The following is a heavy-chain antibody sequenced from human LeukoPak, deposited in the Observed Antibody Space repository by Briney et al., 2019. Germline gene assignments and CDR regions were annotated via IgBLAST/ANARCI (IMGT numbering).Heavy chain of an antibody. J-gene: IGHJ6*03. Sequence: SETLSLTCTVSNYSISSGYYWGWIRQSPGKGLEWIGTIYYSGSTYYNPSLKSRLTISVDTSKNQFSLKLSSVTAADTAVYYCARDGSRYYYDSSGYYFGFWGNYYYYMDVWGKGTTVTVSS. CDR3: ARDGSRYYYDSSGYYFGFWGNYYYYMDV. D-gene: IGHD3-22*01. V-gene: IGHV4-38-2*02. CDR1: NYSISSGYY. CDR2: IYYSGST.